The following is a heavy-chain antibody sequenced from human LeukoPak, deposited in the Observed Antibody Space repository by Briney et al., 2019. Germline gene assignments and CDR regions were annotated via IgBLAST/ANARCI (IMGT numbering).Heavy chain of an antibody. CDR1: GFTFSTFA. D-gene: IGHD3-16*01. J-gene: IGHJ4*02. CDR3: VRVSRGTAFDY. V-gene: IGHV3-23*01. Sequence: GGSLRLSCVASGFTFSTFAMIWVRQPPGKGLEWVSSIFPSGGEIHYADSVRGRFTISRDNSKSILSLQMTSLRPDDTAVYYCVRVSRGTAFDYWGQGTLVTVSS. CDR2: IFPSGGEI.